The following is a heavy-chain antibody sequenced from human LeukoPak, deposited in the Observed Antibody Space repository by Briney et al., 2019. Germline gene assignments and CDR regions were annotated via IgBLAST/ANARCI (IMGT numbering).Heavy chain of an antibody. CDR1: GFTFSRYW. V-gene: IGHV3-74*01. J-gene: IGHJ5*02. D-gene: IGHD1-20*01. CDR3: ARDPYNWNSNWLDP. CDR2: INIDGSST. Sequence: PGGSLRLSCAASGFTFSRYWMHWVRRAPGKGLVWVSRINIDGSSTSYADSVKGRFTISRDNAKNTLYLQMNSLRVEDTAVYYCARDPYNWNSNWLDPWGQGTLVTVSS.